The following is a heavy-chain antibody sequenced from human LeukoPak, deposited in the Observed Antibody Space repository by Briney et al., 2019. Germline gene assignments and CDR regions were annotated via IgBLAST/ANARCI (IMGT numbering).Heavy chain of an antibody. V-gene: IGHV1-69*01. CDR3: ARTSGRDYDFWSGHMYNWFDP. CDR1: GGTFSSYA. CDR2: IIPIFGTA. J-gene: IGHJ5*02. D-gene: IGHD3-3*01. Sequence: SVKVSCKASGGTFSSYAISWVRQAPGQGLEWMGGIIPIFGTANYAQKFQGRVTITADESTSTAYMELSSLRSEDTAVYYCARTSGRDYDFWSGHMYNWFDPWGQGTLVTVSS.